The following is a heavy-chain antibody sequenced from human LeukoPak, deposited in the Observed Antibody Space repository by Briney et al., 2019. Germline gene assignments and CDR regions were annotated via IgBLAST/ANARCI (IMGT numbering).Heavy chain of an antibody. V-gene: IGHV3-30*03. D-gene: IGHD1-1*01. J-gene: IGHJ4*02. Sequence: GRSLRLSCAASGFTFSSYGMHWVRQAPGKGLEWVAVISYDGSNKYYADSVKGRFTISRDNSKNTLYLQMNSLRAEDTAIYYCARGVSANWYVKDYWGQGTLVTVSS. CDR3: ARGVSANWYVKDY. CDR2: ISYDGSNK. CDR1: GFTFSSYG.